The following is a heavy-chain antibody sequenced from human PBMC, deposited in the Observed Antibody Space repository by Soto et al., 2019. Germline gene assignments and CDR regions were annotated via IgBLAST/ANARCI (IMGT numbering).Heavy chain of an antibody. CDR3: ARDYSAAASYGMDV. V-gene: IGHV3-30-3*01. CDR1: GFPFSSYA. J-gene: IGHJ6*02. D-gene: IGHD6-13*01. CDR2: ISYDGSNK. Sequence: PGGSLRLSCAASGFPFSSYAMHWVRQAPGKGLEWVAVISYDGSNKYYADSVKGRFTISRDNSKNTLYLQMNSLRAEDTAVYYCARDYSAAASYGMDVWGQGTTVTVSS.